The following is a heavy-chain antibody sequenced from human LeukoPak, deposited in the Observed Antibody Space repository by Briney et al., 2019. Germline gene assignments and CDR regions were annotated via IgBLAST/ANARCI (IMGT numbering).Heavy chain of an antibody. CDR2: IGGSGLSI. J-gene: IGHJ4*02. Sequence: GGSLRLSCAASAFTFSDFYMGWIRQTPGKGLEWISYIGGSGLSIYYSDSVKGRFTISRDNAKNSPYLQMNSLRAEDTAVYYCAREPHGDFDYWGQGTLVTVSS. D-gene: IGHD4-17*01. V-gene: IGHV3-11*04. CDR1: AFTFSDFY. CDR3: AREPHGDFDY.